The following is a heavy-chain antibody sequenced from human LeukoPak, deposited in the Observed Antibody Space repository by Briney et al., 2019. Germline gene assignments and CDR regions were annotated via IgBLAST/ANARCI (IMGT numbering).Heavy chain of an antibody. J-gene: IGHJ4*02. Sequence: TSETLSLTCTVSGGTISSSRYYWGWVRQPPGKGLEWIGSIYYSGSTYYNPSLKSRVTISVDTSKNQFSLKLSSVTAADTAVYYCAQQSLRSPDYWGQGTLVTVSS. CDR1: GGTISSSRYY. CDR3: AQQSLRSPDY. CDR2: IYYSGST. D-gene: IGHD3-16*01. V-gene: IGHV4-39*01.